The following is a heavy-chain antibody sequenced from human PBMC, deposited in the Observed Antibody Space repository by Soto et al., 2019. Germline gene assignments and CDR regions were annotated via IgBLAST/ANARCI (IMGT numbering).Heavy chain of an antibody. CDR3: ASEAPGYCSGGSCYSGFV. CDR2: IWYDGSNK. D-gene: IGHD2-15*01. CDR1: GFTFSSYG. Sequence: QVQLVESGGGVVQPGRSLRLSCAASGFTFSSYGMHWVRQAPGKGLEWVAVIWYDGSNKYYADSVKGRFTISRDNSKSTLYLQMNSLRAEDTAVYYCASEAPGYCSGGSCYSGFVWGQGTLVTVSS. V-gene: IGHV3-33*01. J-gene: IGHJ4*02.